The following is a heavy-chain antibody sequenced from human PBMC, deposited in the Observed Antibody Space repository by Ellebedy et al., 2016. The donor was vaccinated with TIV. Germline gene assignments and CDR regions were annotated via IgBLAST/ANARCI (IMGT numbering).Heavy chain of an antibody. CDR1: RGSINTSY. CDR2: ISHIGTT. Sequence: SETLSLXXTVSRGSINTSYWTWIRQPPGKGLEWIGQISHIGTTSYNPSLRGRVTISEDTSKNQIYLRLTSVTAADTAVYYCAGTGSGDFYKWFDPWGQGTLVTVS. CDR3: AGTGSGDFYKWFDP. D-gene: IGHD2-21*01. J-gene: IGHJ5*02. V-gene: IGHV4-59*03.